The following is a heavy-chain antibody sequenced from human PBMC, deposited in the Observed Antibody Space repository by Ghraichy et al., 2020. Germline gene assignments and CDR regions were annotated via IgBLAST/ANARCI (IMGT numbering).Heavy chain of an antibody. J-gene: IGHJ4*02. D-gene: IGHD6-13*01. CDR2: IYYSGST. Sequence: GSLNISCTVSGGSISSSSYYWGWIRQPPGKGLEWIGSIYYSGSTYYNPSLKSRVTISVDTSKNQFSLKLSSVTAADTAVYYCARRGYSSSAYEDWGQGTLVTVSS. V-gene: IGHV4-39*01. CDR1: GGSISSSSYY. CDR3: ARRGYSSSAYED.